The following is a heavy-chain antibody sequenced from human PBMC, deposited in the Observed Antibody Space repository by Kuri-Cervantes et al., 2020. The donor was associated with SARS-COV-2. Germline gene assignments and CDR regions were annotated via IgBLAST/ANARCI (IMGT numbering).Heavy chain of an antibody. J-gene: IGHJ6*02. D-gene: IGHD2-15*01. V-gene: IGHV5-51*01. Sequence: GGSTKITPQGSGWNNTNQWIGWTGQTPRKGLHWMGIIYPGDSDTRYSPSFQGQVTISADKSISTAYLQWSSLKASDTAMYYCARLPPNCSGGSCYDGYYYYGMDVWGQGTTVTVSS. CDR3: ARLPPNCSGGSCYDGYYYYGMDV. CDR1: GWNNTNQW. CDR2: IYPGDSDT.